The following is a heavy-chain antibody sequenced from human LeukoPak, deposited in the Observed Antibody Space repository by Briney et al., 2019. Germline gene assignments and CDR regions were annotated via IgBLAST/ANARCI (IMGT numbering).Heavy chain of an antibody. D-gene: IGHD6-13*01. V-gene: IGHV3-30-3*01. CDR2: SLFDGNIK. J-gene: IGHJ3*02. Sequence: GGSLRLSCTASGFTFSIYAMQWVRQAPGKGLEWVALSLFDGNIKYYADSVKGRFTISRDNSKNTLYLQMNSLRPKDTALYYCARTAHFYSNGFDIWGQGTMVTVSS. CDR1: GFTFSIYA. CDR3: ARTAHFYSNGFDI.